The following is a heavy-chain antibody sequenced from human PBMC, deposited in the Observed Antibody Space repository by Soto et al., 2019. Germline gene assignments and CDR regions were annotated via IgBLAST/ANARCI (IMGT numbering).Heavy chain of an antibody. J-gene: IGHJ6*02. Sequence: GGSLRLSCAASKFIFSDYWMSWVRQAPGRGLAWVATIKKDGSEKYYVDSVRGRFTISRDNAKNSLDLQMSSLRVEDAAVYYCVRIRVNQFTYYYSYGMDGWGQGTTVTVSS. V-gene: IGHV3-7*01. CDR1: KFIFSDYW. CDR2: IKKDGSEK. CDR3: VRIRVNQFTYYYSYGMDG.